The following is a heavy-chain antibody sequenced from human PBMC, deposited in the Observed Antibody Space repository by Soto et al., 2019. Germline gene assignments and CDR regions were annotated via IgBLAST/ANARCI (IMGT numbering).Heavy chain of an antibody. D-gene: IGHD6-6*01. V-gene: IGHV1-2*02. CDR1: GYTFTGYY. J-gene: IGHJ4*02. CDR3: ARKHKSIAARDLFDH. Sequence: ASVNLSCKASGYTFTGYYMHWVRQAPGQGLEWMGWINPNSGGTNYAQKFQGRVTMTRDTSISTAYMELSRLRSDDTAVYYCARKHKSIAARDLFDHCGQGTLFTVSS. CDR2: INPNSGGT.